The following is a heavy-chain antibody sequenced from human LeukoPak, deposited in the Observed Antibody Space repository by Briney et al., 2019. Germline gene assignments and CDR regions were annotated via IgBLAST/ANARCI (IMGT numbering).Heavy chain of an antibody. D-gene: IGHD3-16*01. Sequence: ASVKVSCKASGYTFTSYYMHWVRQAPGQGLEWMGIINPSGGSTSYAQKFQGRVTMTRDTSTSTVYMELSSLRSEDTAVYYCARYRAGDVIDYYYYYGMDVWGQGTTVTVSS. CDR3: ARYRAGDVIDYYYYYGMDV. CDR1: GYTFTSYY. CDR2: INPSGGST. V-gene: IGHV1-46*01. J-gene: IGHJ6*02.